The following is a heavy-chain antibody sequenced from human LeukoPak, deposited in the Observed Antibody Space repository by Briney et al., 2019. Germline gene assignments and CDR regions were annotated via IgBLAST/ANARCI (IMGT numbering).Heavy chain of an antibody. CDR1: GFTFSSYA. V-gene: IGHV3-23*01. D-gene: IGHD6-13*01. CDR3: AKGSRWQQLDY. Sequence: GGSLRLSCAASGFTFSSYAMSWVRQAPGKGLEWVSAISGSGGSTYYADSVKGRFTISRDNAKNSLYLQMNSLRAEDTALYYYAKGSRWQQLDYWGQGTLVTVSS. CDR2: ISGSGGST. J-gene: IGHJ4*02.